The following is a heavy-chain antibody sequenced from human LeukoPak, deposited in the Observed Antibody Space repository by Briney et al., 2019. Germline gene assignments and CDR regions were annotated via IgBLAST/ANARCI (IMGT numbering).Heavy chain of an antibody. CDR2: INTNTGNP. CDR1: GYTFTRYA. Sequence: ASVKVSCKASGYTFTRYAMNWVRQAPGQGLEWMGWINTNTGNPTYAQGFTGRFVFSLNTSVSTAYLQISSLKAEDTAVYYCARDRSLRSGPLAYCGGDCYSGVEDYWGQGTLITVSS. J-gene: IGHJ4*02. V-gene: IGHV7-4-1*02. D-gene: IGHD2-21*02. CDR3: ARDRSLRSGPLAYCGGDCYSGVEDY.